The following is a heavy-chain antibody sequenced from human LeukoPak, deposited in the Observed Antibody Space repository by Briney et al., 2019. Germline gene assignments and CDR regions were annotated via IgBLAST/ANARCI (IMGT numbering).Heavy chain of an antibody. CDR1: GGSISSGGYY. CDR2: IYHSGST. Sequence: SETLSLTCTVSGGSISSGGYYWSWIRQPPGKGLEWIGYIYHSGSTYYNPSLRSRVTISVDRSKNQFSLKLDSVTAADTAVYYCATTPTTTGDATFDYWGQGTLVTVSS. J-gene: IGHJ4*02. V-gene: IGHV4-30-2*01. D-gene: IGHD7-27*01. CDR3: ATTPTTTGDATFDY.